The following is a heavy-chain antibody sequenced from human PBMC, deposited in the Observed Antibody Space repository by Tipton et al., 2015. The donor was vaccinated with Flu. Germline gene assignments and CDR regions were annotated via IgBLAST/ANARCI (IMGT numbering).Heavy chain of an antibody. J-gene: IGHJ2*01. CDR1: GFNLSSCW. CDR2: INSDGSDT. Sequence: SLRLSCAASGFNLSSCWMHWVRQGPGKGLVWVSRINSDGSDTTYADSVKGRLIISRDNAKNTLYLQMNSLRAEDTAVYFCAREHYWYFDLWGRGTLVTVSS. V-gene: IGHV3-74*01. CDR3: AREHYWYFDL.